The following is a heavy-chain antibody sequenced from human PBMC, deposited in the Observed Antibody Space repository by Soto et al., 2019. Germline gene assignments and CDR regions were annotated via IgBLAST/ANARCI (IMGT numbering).Heavy chain of an antibody. J-gene: IGHJ4*02. Sequence: GGSLRLSCAASGFTFSSYAMSWVRQAPGKGLEWVSAISGSGGSTYYADSVKGRFTISRDNSKNTLYLQMNSLRAEDTAVYYCAKELRFLEWPYFPQRDFDYWGQGTLVTVSS. CDR3: AKELRFLEWPYFPQRDFDY. V-gene: IGHV3-23*01. CDR1: GFTFSSYA. CDR2: ISGSGGST. D-gene: IGHD3-3*01.